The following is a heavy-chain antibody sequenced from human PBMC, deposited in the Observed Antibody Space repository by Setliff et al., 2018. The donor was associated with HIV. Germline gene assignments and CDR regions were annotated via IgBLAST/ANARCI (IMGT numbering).Heavy chain of an antibody. CDR1: GGSISSYY. J-gene: IGHJ3*02. Sequence: PSETLSLTCTVSGGSISSYYWSWIRQPPGKGLEWIGYIYYSGSTNYNPSLKSRVTISVDTSKNQFSLKLSSVTAADTAVYYCARNPCSGGSCPDAFDIWAKGQWSPS. V-gene: IGHV4-59*01. D-gene: IGHD2-15*01. CDR2: IYYSGST. CDR3: ARNPCSGGSCPDAFDI.